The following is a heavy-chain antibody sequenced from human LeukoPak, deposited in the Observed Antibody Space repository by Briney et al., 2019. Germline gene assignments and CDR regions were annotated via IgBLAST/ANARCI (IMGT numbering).Heavy chain of an antibody. J-gene: IGHJ5*02. Sequence: VASVKVSCKTSGYTFTNYYVHWVRQAPGQGLEWMGWINPNSGGTNYAQKFQGRVTMTRDTSISTAYMELSRLRSDDTAVYYCAREAPLMVYGGFNWFDPWGQGTLVTVSS. CDR3: AREAPLMVYGGFNWFDP. CDR2: INPNSGGT. D-gene: IGHD2-8*01. CDR1: GYTFTNYY. V-gene: IGHV1-2*02.